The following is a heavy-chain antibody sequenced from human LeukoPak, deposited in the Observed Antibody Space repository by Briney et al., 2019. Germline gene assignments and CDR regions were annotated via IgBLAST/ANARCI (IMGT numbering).Heavy chain of an antibody. J-gene: IGHJ3*02. D-gene: IGHD6-19*01. CDR2: IYPGDSDT. CDR1: GYSFTSYW. V-gene: IGHV5-51*01. Sequence: GGSLKISFKGSGYSFTSYWIGWVRPMPGKGLEWMGIIYPGDSDTRYSPSFQGQVTISADKSISTAYLQWSSLKASDTAKYYCARRTLQWRDAFDIWGQGTMVTVSS. CDR3: ARRTLQWRDAFDI.